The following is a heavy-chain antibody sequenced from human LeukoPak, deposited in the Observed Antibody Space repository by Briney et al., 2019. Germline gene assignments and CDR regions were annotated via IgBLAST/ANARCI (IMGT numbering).Heavy chain of an antibody. D-gene: IGHD5-18*01. CDR1: GYSFTSYW. J-gene: IGHJ4*02. Sequence: GESLKISCKGSGYSFTSYWIGWVRQMPGKGLEWMGIIYPGDSDTRYSPSFQGQVTISADKSVSTAYLQWSSLKASDTAIYYCARGKIGYSYGSYYWGQGTLVTVSS. CDR2: IYPGDSDT. CDR3: ARGKIGYSYGSYY. V-gene: IGHV5-51*01.